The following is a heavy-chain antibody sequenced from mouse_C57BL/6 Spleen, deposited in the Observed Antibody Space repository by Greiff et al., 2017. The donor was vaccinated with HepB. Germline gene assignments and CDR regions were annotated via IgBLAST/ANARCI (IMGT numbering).Heavy chain of an antibody. CDR2: IYPGDGDT. Sequence: QVQLQQSGAELVKPGASVKISCKASGYAFSSYWMNWVKQRPGKGLEWIGQIYPGDGDTNYNGKFKGKAALTAEKSSSTAYMQLSSLTSEDSAVYFCASITTGYYFDYWGQGTTLTVSS. D-gene: IGHD1-1*01. J-gene: IGHJ2*01. CDR3: ASITTGYYFDY. V-gene: IGHV1-80*01. CDR1: GYAFSSYW.